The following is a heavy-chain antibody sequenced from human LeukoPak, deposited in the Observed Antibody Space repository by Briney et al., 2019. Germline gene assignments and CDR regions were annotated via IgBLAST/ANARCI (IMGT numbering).Heavy chain of an antibody. V-gene: IGHV4-59*01. D-gene: IGHD6-19*01. J-gene: IGHJ5*02. CDR3: ARDQKPYTGGLYPGFDP. Sequence: RSATPPLTCSLSGGSISNYYWSWIRPPPRHGLEWVVSMFYGGSTHYNPSLNICGNVTVYTSKNQFSLKLNSVTAADTAVYYCARDQKPYTGGLYPGFDPWAQGPLVTVSS. CDR2: MFYGGST. CDR1: GGSISNYY.